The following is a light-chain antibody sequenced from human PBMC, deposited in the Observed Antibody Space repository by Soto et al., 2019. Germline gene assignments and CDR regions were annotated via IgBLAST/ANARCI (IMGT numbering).Light chain of an antibody. CDR3: CSYAGTYTWV. Sequence: QSALTQPRSVSGSPGQSVTISCTGTSSDVGGYNYVSWYQQHPGKAPKLMIYDVSQRPSGVPNRFSGSKSDNTASLIISGLQAEDEADYYCCSYAGTYTWVFGEGTKLTVL. J-gene: IGLJ3*02. V-gene: IGLV2-11*01. CDR2: DVS. CDR1: SSDVGGYNY.